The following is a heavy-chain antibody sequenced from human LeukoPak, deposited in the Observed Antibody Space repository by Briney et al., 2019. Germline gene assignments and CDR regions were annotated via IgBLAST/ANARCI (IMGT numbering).Heavy chain of an antibody. V-gene: IGHV1-2*02. CDR2: INPNSGGT. CDR3: ARGGKWSPYGMDV. J-gene: IGHJ6*02. D-gene: IGHD1-26*01. Sequence: ASVKVSCKASGYTFTGYYMHWVRQAPGQGLEWMGWINPNSGGTNYAQTFQGRVTMTRDTSISTAFLELSRLRSDDTAVYYCARGGKWSPYGMDVWGQGTTVTVSS. CDR1: GYTFTGYY.